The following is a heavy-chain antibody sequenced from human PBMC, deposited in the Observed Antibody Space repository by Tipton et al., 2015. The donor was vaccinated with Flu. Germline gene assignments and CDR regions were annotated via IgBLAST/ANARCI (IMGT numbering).Heavy chain of an antibody. V-gene: IGHV1-18*01. CDR2: INPYNGNT. Sequence: QVQLVQSGAEVKKPGASVKVSCKPSGYTFTNYELNWVRQAPGRGLEWMGWINPYNGNTIYAQKVQDRLTMTTDTSTGTAYMELRSLRSDDTAVYYCTRIAVGASWYFDYWGQGALVTVSS. D-gene: IGHD1-26*01. CDR1: GYTFTNYE. CDR3: TRIAVGASWYFDY. J-gene: IGHJ4*02.